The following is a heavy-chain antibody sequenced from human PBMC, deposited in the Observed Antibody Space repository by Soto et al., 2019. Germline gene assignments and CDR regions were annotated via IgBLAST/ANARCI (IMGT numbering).Heavy chain of an antibody. CDR3: ARENSRSYYFDY. CDR1: GFTFSTYW. D-gene: IGHD6-6*01. CDR2: IHSDGSAT. Sequence: PRLSCAASGFTFSTYWMHWVRQAPGKGLVWVSRIHSDGSATNYADPVKGRFTISRDNAKNTLYLQMNSLRAEDTAVYYCARENSRSYYFDYWGQGTLVTVSS. V-gene: IGHV3-74*01. J-gene: IGHJ4*02.